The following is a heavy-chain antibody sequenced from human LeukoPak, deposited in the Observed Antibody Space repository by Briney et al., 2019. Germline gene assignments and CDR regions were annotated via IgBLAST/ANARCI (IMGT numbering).Heavy chain of an antibody. CDR1: GFTFTRHW. J-gene: IGHJ6*03. Sequence: GGSLRLSCAASGFTFTRHWMSWVRQAPGKGLEWVANIKEDGSERYYADSVKGRFTISRDSAKNSLYLQMNSLRAEDTAVYYCARGGNERATYYDFWSGHPDYYYMDVWGKGTTVTVSS. V-gene: IGHV3-7*03. CDR3: ARGGNERATYYDFWSGHPDYYYMDV. D-gene: IGHD3-3*01. CDR2: IKEDGSER.